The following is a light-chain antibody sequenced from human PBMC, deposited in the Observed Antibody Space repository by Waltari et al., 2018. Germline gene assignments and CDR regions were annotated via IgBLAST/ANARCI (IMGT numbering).Light chain of an antibody. J-gene: IGKJ2*01. Sequence: EIVLTQSPGTLSLSPGERVTLSCRASQSVRSTYLAWYQQKPGQAPRLLIYGASTRATGIPDRFSGSGYGTDFTLTISRLEPEDFAVYYCQQYGTSPYTFGQGTKLEI. CDR3: QQYGTSPYT. CDR1: QSVRSTY. V-gene: IGKV3-20*01. CDR2: GAS.